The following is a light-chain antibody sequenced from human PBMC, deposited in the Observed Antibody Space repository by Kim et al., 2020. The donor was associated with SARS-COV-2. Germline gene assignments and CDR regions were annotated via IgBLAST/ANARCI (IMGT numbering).Light chain of an antibody. J-gene: IGKJ5*01. CDR3: QQRSNWPPT. CDR1: QSVGSY. CDR2: DAS. V-gene: IGKV3-11*01. Sequence: ESVLTQSPATLSLSPGERATLSCRASQSVGSYLAWYQQKPGQAPRLLIFDASNRATGIPARFSGSGSGTDFTLTISSLEPEDFAVYYCQQRSNWPPTFGQGTRLEIK.